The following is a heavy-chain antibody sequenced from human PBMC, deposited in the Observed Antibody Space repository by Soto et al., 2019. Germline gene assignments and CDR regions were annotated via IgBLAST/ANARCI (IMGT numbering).Heavy chain of an antibody. J-gene: IGHJ3*02. D-gene: IGHD3-3*01. V-gene: IGHV3-23*01. Sequence: PGGSLRLSCAASGFTFSSYAMSWVRQAPGKGLEWVSAISGSGGSTYYADSVKGRFTISRDNSKNTLYLQMNSLRAEDTAVYYCAKTIFGVVMAAGPAFDIWGQGTMVTVSS. CDR3: AKTIFGVVMAAGPAFDI. CDR2: ISGSGGST. CDR1: GFTFSSYA.